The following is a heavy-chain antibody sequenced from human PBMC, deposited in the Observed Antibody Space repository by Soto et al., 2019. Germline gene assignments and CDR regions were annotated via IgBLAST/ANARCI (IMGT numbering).Heavy chain of an antibody. Sequence: DVQLVESGGGLVQPGGSLRLSCAASGFTFSSYWMHWVRQAPGKGLVWVSRINNDGSSTSYADSVKGRFTISRDNAKNTLYLQMNSLRAEDTAVYYCARGDTAMAPFDYWGQGTLVTVSS. D-gene: IGHD5-18*01. CDR1: GFTFSSYW. J-gene: IGHJ4*02. CDR3: ARGDTAMAPFDY. V-gene: IGHV3-74*01. CDR2: INNDGSST.